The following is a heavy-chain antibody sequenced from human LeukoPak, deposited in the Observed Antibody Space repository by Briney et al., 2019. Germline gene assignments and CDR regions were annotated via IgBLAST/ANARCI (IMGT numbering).Heavy chain of an antibody. CDR1: GYIFTGYY. J-gene: IGHJ5*02. V-gene: IGHV1-2*02. CDR2: INANSGGT. CDR3: ARGRLGTWFGELKA. D-gene: IGHD3-10*01. Sequence: ASVKVSCKASGYIFTGYYMHWVRPAPGQGLEWMGWINANSGGTKYAQKFQGRVTMTRDTSISTAYMELSSLRSDDTAVYYCARGRLGTWFGELKAWGQGTLVTVSS.